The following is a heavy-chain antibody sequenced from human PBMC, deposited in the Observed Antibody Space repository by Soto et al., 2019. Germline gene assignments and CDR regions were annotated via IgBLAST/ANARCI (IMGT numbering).Heavy chain of an antibody. D-gene: IGHD3-22*01. Sequence: PGGSLRLSCAASGFTFSSYSMNWVRQAPGKGLEWVSYISSSSATIYYADSVKGRFTISRDNAKNSLYLQMNSLRDEDTAVYYCARDSKTYYYDSRGYFDYYYGMDVWGQGTTVTVSS. CDR1: GFTFSSYS. V-gene: IGHV3-48*02. J-gene: IGHJ6*02. CDR2: ISSSSATI. CDR3: ARDSKTYYYDSRGYFDYYYGMDV.